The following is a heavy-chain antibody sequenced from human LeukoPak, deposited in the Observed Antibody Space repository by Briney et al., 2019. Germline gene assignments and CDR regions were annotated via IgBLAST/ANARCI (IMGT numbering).Heavy chain of an antibody. D-gene: IGHD1-26*01. J-gene: IGHJ4*02. CDR2: IKYDGRET. CDR1: GFIFTDYG. Sequence: GGSLRLSCAASGFIFTDYGMHWVRQAPGKGLEWVANIKYDGRETQYVDSVKGRFTISRDNAKNSLFLQMNSLRAEDTAVYYCARYLNSGPEDFWGQGNLVTVSS. V-gene: IGHV3-7*01. CDR3: ARYLNSGPEDF.